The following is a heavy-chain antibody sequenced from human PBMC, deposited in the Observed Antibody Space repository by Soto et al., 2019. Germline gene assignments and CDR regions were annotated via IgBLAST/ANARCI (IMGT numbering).Heavy chain of an antibody. CDR3: ARFEWTTVVTSSAFDI. Sequence: SETLSLTCTVSGGSISSYYWSWIRQPPGKGLEWIGYIYYSGSTNYNPSLKSRVTISVDTSKNQFSLKLSSVTAADTAVYYCARFEWTTVVTSSAFDIRAQGTTVTVSS. CDR1: GGSISSYY. CDR2: IYYSGST. J-gene: IGHJ3*02. V-gene: IGHV4-59*01. D-gene: IGHD4-17*01.